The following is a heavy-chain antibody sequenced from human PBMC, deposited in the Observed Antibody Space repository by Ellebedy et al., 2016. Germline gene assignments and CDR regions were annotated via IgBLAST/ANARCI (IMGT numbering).Heavy chain of an antibody. J-gene: IGHJ2*01. Sequence: GESLKISXAASGFTFSSYGMHWVRQAPGKGLEWVAIISYDGSNKYYADSVKGRFTISRDNSKNTLYLQMNSLRAEDTAVYYCAKDRVLIAARPEWYFDLWGRGTLVTVSS. CDR3: AKDRVLIAARPEWYFDL. CDR1: GFTFSSYG. V-gene: IGHV3-30*18. D-gene: IGHD6-6*01. CDR2: ISYDGSNK.